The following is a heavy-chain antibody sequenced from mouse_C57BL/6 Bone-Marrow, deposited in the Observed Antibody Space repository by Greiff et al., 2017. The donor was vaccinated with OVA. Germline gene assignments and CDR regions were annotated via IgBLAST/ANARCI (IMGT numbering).Heavy chain of an antibody. Sequence: EVKVEESGGGLVQPGGSLKLSCAASGFTFSDYGMAWVRQAPRKGPEWVAFISNLAYSIYYADTVTGRFTISRENAKNTLYLEMSSLRSEDTAMYYCARHGAGYYWYFDVWGTGTTVTVSS. J-gene: IGHJ1*03. CDR1: GFTFSDYG. CDR3: ARHGAGYYWYFDV. V-gene: IGHV5-15*04. D-gene: IGHD2-2*01. CDR2: ISNLAYSI.